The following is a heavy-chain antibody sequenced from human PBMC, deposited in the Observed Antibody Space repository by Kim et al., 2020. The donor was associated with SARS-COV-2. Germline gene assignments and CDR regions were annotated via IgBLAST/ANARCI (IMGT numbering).Heavy chain of an antibody. Sequence: ASVKVSCKASGYTFSDNIIHWVRQAPGHGLEWLGWMYSKTGDPKYTQRCQGSVTLTRDRSINTAYMELSGLRSDDTAIYYCARDLKATANWEFDYWGQGPLVPVSS. CDR2: MYSKTGDP. V-gene: IGHV1-2*02. D-gene: IGHD1-1*01. J-gene: IGHJ4*02. CDR1: GYTFSDNI. CDR3: ARDLKATANWEFDY.